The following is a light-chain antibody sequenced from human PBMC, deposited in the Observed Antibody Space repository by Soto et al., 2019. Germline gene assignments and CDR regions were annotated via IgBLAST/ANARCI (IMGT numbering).Light chain of an antibody. CDR3: QQYNTFSPYT. J-gene: IGKJ2*01. CDR2: KAS. CDR1: QSVSDW. V-gene: IGKV1-5*03. Sequence: DIQMTQSPSTLSASVGDRVTLTCRASQSVSDWLAWYQQKPGKAPKLLIYKASNLESGVPSRFSGSGSGTEFTLTISILQPDDSATYYCQQYNTFSPYTFGQGTKLEIK.